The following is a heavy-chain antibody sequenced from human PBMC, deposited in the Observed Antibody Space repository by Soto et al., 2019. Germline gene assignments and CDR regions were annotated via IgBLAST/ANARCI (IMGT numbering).Heavy chain of an antibody. V-gene: IGHV1-18*01. Sequence: ASVKVSCKASGYTFTSYGISWVRQAPGQGLEWMGWIRAYNGNTNYAQKLQGRVTMTTDTSTSTAYMELRSLRSDDTAVYYCAIAAAGTVADDAFDIWGQGTMVTV. CDR2: IRAYNGNT. J-gene: IGHJ3*02. CDR3: AIAAAGTVADDAFDI. D-gene: IGHD6-13*01. CDR1: GYTFTSYG.